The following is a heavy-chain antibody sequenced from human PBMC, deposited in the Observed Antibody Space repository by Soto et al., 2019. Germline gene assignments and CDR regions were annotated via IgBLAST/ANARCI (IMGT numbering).Heavy chain of an antibody. CDR3: ARESRSSRYDSSGYSQFWFFDL. CDR1: GGSISSGGYS. V-gene: IGHV4-30-2*01. D-gene: IGHD3-22*01. Sequence: SETLSLTCAVSGGSISSGGYSWSWIRQPPGKGLEWFGYIYQSGSTYYNPSLKSRVTISVDWSKNQFALELSSVTAADTAVYYCARESRSSRYDSSGYSQFWFFDLWGRGTLVTVSS. CDR2: IYQSGST. J-gene: IGHJ2*01.